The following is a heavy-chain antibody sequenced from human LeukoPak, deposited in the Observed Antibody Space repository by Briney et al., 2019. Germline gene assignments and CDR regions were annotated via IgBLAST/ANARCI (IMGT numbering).Heavy chain of an antibody. D-gene: IGHD5-18*01. CDR1: GFTISSYA. Sequence: GGSLRLSCAASGFTISSYAMGWARQAPGKGLEWVSAISGSGGSTYYADSVKGRFTISRDNSKNTLFLLMNSLRAEDTAVYYCAKTDTAMATGDSWGQGTLVAVSS. V-gene: IGHV3-23*01. J-gene: IGHJ4*02. CDR2: ISGSGGST. CDR3: AKTDTAMATGDS.